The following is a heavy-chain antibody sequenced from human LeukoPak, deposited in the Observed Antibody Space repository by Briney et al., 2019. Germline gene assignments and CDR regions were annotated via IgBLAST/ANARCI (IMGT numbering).Heavy chain of an antibody. V-gene: IGHV4-30-2*01. CDR3: ARAVIPAANFDY. Sequence: SQTLSLTCAVSGGSISSGGYSWSWIRQPPGKGLEWIGYICHSGSTYYNPSLKSRVTISVDRSKNQFSLKLSSVTAADTAVYYCARAVIPAANFDYWGQGTPVTVSS. J-gene: IGHJ4*02. CDR1: GGSISSGGYS. CDR2: ICHSGST. D-gene: IGHD3-22*01.